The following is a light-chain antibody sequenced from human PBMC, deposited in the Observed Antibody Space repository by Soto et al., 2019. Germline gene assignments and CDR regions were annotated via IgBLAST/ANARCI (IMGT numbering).Light chain of an antibody. V-gene: IGKV1-5*03. Sequence: DIPMTQSPSTLSGSVGDRVTITCRASQTISSWLAWYQQKPGKAPKLLIYKASTLKSGVPSRFSGSGSGTEFTLTISSLQPDDCATYYCQHYNSYSEAFGQGTKVELK. CDR3: QHYNSYSEA. CDR1: QTISSW. CDR2: KAS. J-gene: IGKJ1*01.